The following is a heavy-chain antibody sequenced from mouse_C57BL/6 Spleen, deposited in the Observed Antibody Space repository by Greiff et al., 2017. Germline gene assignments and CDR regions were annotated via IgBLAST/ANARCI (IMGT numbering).Heavy chain of an antibody. J-gene: IGHJ1*03. Sequence: EVMLVESGGGLVKPGGSLKLSCAASGFTFSSYTMSWVRQTPEKRLEWVATISGGGGNTYYPDSVKGRFTISRDNAKNTLYRQMSSLRSEDTALYYCARGGGYYPHWYFDVWGTGTTVTVSS. V-gene: IGHV5-9*01. CDR1: GFTFSSYT. CDR2: ISGGGGNT. D-gene: IGHD2-3*01. CDR3: ARGGGYYPHWYFDV.